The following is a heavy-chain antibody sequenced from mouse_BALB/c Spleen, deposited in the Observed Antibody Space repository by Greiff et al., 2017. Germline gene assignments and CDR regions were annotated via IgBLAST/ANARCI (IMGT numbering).Heavy chain of an antibody. D-gene: IGHD2-14*01. Sequence: VQLQQSGAELVKPGTSVKLSCKASGYNFTSYWINWVKLRPGQGLAWIGDIYPGSGSTNYNEKFKSKATLTVDTSSSTAYMQLSGLASEDSALYYCARGGNYRYAWFAYWGQGTLVTVSA. CDR3: ARGGNYRYAWFAY. CDR2: IYPGSGST. CDR1: GYNFTSYW. V-gene: IGHV1-55*01. J-gene: IGHJ3*01.